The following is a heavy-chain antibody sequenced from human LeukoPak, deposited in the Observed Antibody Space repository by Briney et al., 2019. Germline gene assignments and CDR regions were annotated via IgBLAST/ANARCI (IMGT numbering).Heavy chain of an antibody. CDR2: ISWNSGSI. J-gene: IGHJ4*02. V-gene: IGHV3-9*01. CDR3: ARAIGVTCISTSCYSFDY. D-gene: IGHD2-2*02. Sequence: GRSLRLSCAASGFIFDDYAIHWVRPAPGKGLEWVSGISWNSGSIGYADSVKGRFTISRDNAKNSLYLQMNSLRAEDTALYYCARAIGVTCISTSCYSFDYWGQGTLVTVSS. CDR1: GFIFDDYA.